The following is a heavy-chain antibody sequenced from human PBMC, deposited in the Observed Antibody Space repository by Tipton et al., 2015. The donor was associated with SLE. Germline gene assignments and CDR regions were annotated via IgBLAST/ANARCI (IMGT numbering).Heavy chain of an antibody. CDR2: INPNSGGT. J-gene: IGHJ3*02. Sequence: QSGPEVKKPGASVKVSCKASGYTFTGYYMHWVRQAPGQGLEWMGRINPNSGGTNYAQKFQGRVTMTRDTSISTAYMELSRLRSDDTAAYYCARGSFGYTAFDIWGQGTMVTVSS. CDR3: ARGSFGYTAFDI. CDR1: GYTFTGYY. D-gene: IGHD3-10*01. V-gene: IGHV1-2*06.